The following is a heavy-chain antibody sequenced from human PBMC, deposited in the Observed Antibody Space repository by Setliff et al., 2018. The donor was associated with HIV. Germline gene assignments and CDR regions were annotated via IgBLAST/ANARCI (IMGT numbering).Heavy chain of an antibody. CDR3: ARLSKFYDFWTPNY. CDR1: GYSFTNYW. Sequence: GESLTLSCKASGYSFTNYWVGWVRQMPGNGLEWVGLIWPDDSDTIYSPSFQGQVTLSADKSITTVYLQWNSLKAPDTAIYYCARLSKFYDFWTPNYWGQGTLVTVS. J-gene: IGHJ4*02. D-gene: IGHD3-3*01. V-gene: IGHV5-51*01. CDR2: IWPDDSDT.